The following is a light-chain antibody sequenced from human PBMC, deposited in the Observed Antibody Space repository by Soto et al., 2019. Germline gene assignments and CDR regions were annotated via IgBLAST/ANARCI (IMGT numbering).Light chain of an antibody. J-gene: IGKJ5*01. V-gene: IGKV1-33*01. CDR2: DAS. CDR1: RDIGKF. CDR3: QRYDSLPPT. Sequence: DIQMTQSPSSLSASVGDRVTITCQASRDIGKFLNWFQEKPGKAPKLLIYDASNLQTGVPSRFSGSGSGTDFTFPISSLQPEDFSTYYCQRYDSLPPTFGQGTRLEI.